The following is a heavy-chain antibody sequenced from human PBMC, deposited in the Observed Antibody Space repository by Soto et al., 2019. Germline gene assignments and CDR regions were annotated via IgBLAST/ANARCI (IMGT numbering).Heavy chain of an antibody. J-gene: IGHJ4*02. D-gene: IGHD4-17*01. CDR2: IYYSGST. Sequence: SETLSLTCTVSGGSISSSSYYWGWIRQPPGKGLEWIGSIYYSGSTYYNPSLKSRVTISVDTSKNQFSLKLSSVTAADTAVYYCARHEGVGNGYGDYVSPYYFDYWGQGTLVTVSS. V-gene: IGHV4-39*01. CDR3: ARHEGVGNGYGDYVSPYYFDY. CDR1: GGSISSSSYY.